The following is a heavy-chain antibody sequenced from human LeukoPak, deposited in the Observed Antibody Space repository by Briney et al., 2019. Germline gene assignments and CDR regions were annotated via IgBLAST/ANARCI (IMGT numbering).Heavy chain of an antibody. Sequence: GGSLRLSCAASGFTFSDYYMSWIRQAPGKGLXXXXXXXXXXSTIYYADSVKGRFTISRDNAKNSLYLQMNSLRAEDTAVYYCARDRGGGDYYDSSGYPPPQFDPWGQGTLVTVSS. J-gene: IGHJ5*02. D-gene: IGHD3-22*01. CDR1: GFTFSDYY. CDR2: XXXXXSTI. CDR3: ARDRGGGDYYDSSGYPPPQFDP. V-gene: IGHV3-11*01.